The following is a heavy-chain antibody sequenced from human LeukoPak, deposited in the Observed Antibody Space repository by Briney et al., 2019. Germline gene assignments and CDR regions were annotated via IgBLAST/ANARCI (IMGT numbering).Heavy chain of an antibody. CDR2: ISYDGSNK. J-gene: IGHJ4*02. CDR3: AREALITIFGVVIHPYYFDY. Sequence: PGGSLRLSCAASGFTLSSYAMHWVRQAPGKGLEWVAVISYDGSNKYYADSVKGRFTISRNNSKNTLYLQMNSLRAEDTAVYYCAREALITIFGVVIHPYYFDYWGQGTLVTVSS. CDR1: GFTLSSYA. V-gene: IGHV3-30-3*01. D-gene: IGHD3-3*01.